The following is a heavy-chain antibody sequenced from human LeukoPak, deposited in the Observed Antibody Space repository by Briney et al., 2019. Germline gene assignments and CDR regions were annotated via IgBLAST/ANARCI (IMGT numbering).Heavy chain of an antibody. CDR3: AKGSAPSRPYHFDF. CDR2: ITNRGDDT. D-gene: IGHD2-15*01. CDR1: EFTFSRYA. Sequence: PGGSLRLSCAASEFTFSRYAMSWLRQAPGRGLEWVAAITNRGDDTWYADSVKGRFTISRDNSRNTLFLQMNSLRAGDMAVYYCAKGSAPSRPYHFDFWGQGSLVTVSS. V-gene: IGHV3-23*01. J-gene: IGHJ4*02.